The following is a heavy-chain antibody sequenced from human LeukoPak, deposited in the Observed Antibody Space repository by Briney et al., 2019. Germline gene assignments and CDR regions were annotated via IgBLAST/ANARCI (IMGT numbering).Heavy chain of an antibody. J-gene: IGHJ4*02. CDR3: AREVRVAAAGDDFDY. CDR2: ISAYNGNT. D-gene: IGHD6-13*01. V-gene: IGHV1-18*01. Sequence: GASVKVSCKASGYTFTSYGISWVRQAPGQGLEWMGWISAYNGNTSYAQKLQGRVTMTTDTSTSTAYMELRSLRSDDTAVYYCAREVRVAAAGDDFDYWGQGTLVTVSS. CDR1: GYTFTSYG.